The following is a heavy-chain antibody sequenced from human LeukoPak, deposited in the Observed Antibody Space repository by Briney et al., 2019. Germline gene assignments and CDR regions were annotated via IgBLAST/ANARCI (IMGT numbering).Heavy chain of an antibody. CDR3: ARGGGVVVPENWFDP. J-gene: IGHJ5*02. D-gene: IGHD2-2*01. CDR2: ISAYNGNT. CDR1: GYTFTSYG. V-gene: IGHV1-18*04. Sequence: GASVKVSCKASGYTFTSYGISWVRQAPGQGLEWMGWISAYNGNTNYAQKLQGRVTMTTDTSTSTAYMELRSLRSDDAAVYYCARGGGVVVPENWFDPWGQGTLVTVSS.